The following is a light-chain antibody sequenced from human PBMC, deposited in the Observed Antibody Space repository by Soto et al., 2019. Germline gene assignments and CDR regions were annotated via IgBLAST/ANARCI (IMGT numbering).Light chain of an antibody. CDR1: QNIDNF. J-gene: IGKJ2*01. CDR2: AAS. CDR3: QQSYSAPPT. Sequence: DIQMTQSPSSLSASVGDRVTITCRASQNIDNFLDWYQWRPGKAPKFLIFAASSLQGGVSSRFSGSGSRTDFTLTISNLPPEDFATYYCQQSYSAPPTFGQGTRLEMK. V-gene: IGKV1-39*01.